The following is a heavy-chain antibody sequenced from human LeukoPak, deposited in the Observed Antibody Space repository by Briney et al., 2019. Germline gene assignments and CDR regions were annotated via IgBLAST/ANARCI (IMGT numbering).Heavy chain of an antibody. CDR1: GFSFSSFW. CDR3: AKDSYFDY. J-gene: IGHJ4*02. Sequence: GGSLRLSCATSGFSFSSFWMSWVRQAPGKGLEWVANIKKDGSEKYYVDSVKGRFTISRDNVKNSLYLQMNSLRAEDTGVYYCAKDSYFDYWGQGTLVTVSS. V-gene: IGHV3-7*03. CDR2: IKKDGSEK.